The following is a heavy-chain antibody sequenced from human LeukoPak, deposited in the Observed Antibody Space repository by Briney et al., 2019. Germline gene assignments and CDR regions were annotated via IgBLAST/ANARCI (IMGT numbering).Heavy chain of an antibody. J-gene: IGHJ4*02. CDR1: GYTFTDYA. CDR3: ARGSTSDWPFDY. D-gene: IGHD2-2*01. CDR2: INAGNGDT. Sequence: ASVKVSCKASGYTFTDYAIHWVRQAPRQRLEWMGWINAGNGDTKYSQKFQGRVTITRDTSASIVYMELSSLISEDTALYSCARGSTSDWPFDYWGQGTRVTVSS. V-gene: IGHV1-3*01.